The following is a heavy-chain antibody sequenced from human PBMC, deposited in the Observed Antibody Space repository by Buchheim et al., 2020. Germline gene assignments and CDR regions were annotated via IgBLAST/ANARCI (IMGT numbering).Heavy chain of an antibody. CDR3: ATGVPLAD. CDR1: GFTFSNYP. CDR2: IRISSTI. Sequence: EVQLVESGGGLVQSGGSLRLSCAASGFTFSNYPMNWVRQAPGKGLEWVSYIRISSTIYYAASVMGRFTISRDDATNSLYLQMNSLRDEDTAVYYCATGVPLADWGQGTL. V-gene: IGHV3-48*02. J-gene: IGHJ4*02.